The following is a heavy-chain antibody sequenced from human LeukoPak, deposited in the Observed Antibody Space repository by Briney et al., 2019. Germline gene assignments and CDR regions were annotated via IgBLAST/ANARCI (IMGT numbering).Heavy chain of an antibody. Sequence: ASVKVSCKASGYTFTSYGISWVRQAPGQGLEWMGWISAYNGNTNYAQKLQGRVTMTTDTSTSTAYMELRSLRSDDTALYYCAATVNYYYYMDVWGKGTTVTVSS. D-gene: IGHD4-11*01. V-gene: IGHV1-18*01. J-gene: IGHJ6*03. CDR3: AATVNYYYYMDV. CDR2: ISAYNGNT. CDR1: GYTFTSYG.